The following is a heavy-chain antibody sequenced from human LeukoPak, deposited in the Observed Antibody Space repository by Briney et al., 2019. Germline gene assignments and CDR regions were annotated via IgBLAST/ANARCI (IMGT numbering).Heavy chain of an antibody. D-gene: IGHD6-13*01. CDR1: GFTFSSYW. V-gene: IGHV3-74*01. J-gene: IGHJ4*02. CDR3: AKGNIAAAGIHY. CDR2: INGDGSST. Sequence: GGSLRLSCAASGFTFSSYWMHWVRQAPGKGLVWVSRINGDGSSTTYVDSVMGRFTISRDNAKNTLYLQMNSVRAEDTAVYYCAKGNIAAAGIHYWGQGTLVIVSS.